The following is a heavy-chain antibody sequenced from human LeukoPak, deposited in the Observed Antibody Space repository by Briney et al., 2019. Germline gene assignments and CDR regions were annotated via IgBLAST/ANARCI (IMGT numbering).Heavy chain of an antibody. V-gene: IGHV3-66*01. CDR3: STVTEDYGSGSFGF. CDR2: IYSGGST. Sequence: GGSLRLSCAVSGFTVSSNYMSWVRQAPGKGLEWVSVIYSGGSTYYADSVKGRFTIPRDNSKNTLYLQMNSLRAEDTAVYYCSTVTEDYGSGSFGFWGQGTLVTVSS. CDR1: GFTVSSNY. D-gene: IGHD3-10*01. J-gene: IGHJ4*02.